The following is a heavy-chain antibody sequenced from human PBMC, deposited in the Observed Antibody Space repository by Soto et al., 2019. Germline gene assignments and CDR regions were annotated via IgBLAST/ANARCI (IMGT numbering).Heavy chain of an antibody. V-gene: IGHV4-4*02. CDR1: GGSISSSNW. CDR3: ARDPPSGIAVAGFDS. D-gene: IGHD6-19*01. CDR2: IYHSGST. Sequence: PSETLSLTCAVSGGSISSSNWWSWVRQPPGKGLEWIGEIYHSGSTNYNPSLKSRVTISVDKSKNQFSLKLSSVTAADTAVYYCARDPPSGIAVAGFDSWGQGTLVTVSS. J-gene: IGHJ4*02.